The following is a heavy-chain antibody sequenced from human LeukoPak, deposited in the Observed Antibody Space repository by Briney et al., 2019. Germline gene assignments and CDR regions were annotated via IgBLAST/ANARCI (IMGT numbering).Heavy chain of an antibody. Sequence: GGSHRRSCEASGFTFSSYGMHWVRQAPGKGLEWVAVIWYDGSNKYYADSVKGRFTISRDNSKNTLYLQMNSLRAEDTAVYYCARGKSSDYDILTGKNWFDPWGQGTLVTVSS. CDR3: ARGKSSDYDILTGKNWFDP. J-gene: IGHJ5*02. CDR2: IWYDGSNK. CDR1: GFTFSSYG. D-gene: IGHD3-9*01. V-gene: IGHV3-33*01.